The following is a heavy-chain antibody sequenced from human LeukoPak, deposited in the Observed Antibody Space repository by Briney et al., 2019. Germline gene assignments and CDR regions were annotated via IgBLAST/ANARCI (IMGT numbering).Heavy chain of an antibody. D-gene: IGHD3-10*01. Sequence: GGSLRLSCAASGFTFSSYSMNWVRQAPGKGLEWVSSISSSSSYIYYADSVKGRFTISRDNAKNSLYLQMNSLRAEDTAVYYCARDTEGSLWFDPRGQGTLVTVSS. CDR2: ISSSSSYI. V-gene: IGHV3-21*01. J-gene: IGHJ5*02. CDR1: GFTFSSYS. CDR3: ARDTEGSLWFDP.